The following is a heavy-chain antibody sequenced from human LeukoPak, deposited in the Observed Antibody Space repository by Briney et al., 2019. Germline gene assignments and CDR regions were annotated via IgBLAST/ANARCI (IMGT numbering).Heavy chain of an antibody. Sequence: GASVKVSCKTSGYTFTGYYIHWVRQAPGQGLEWMGIINPSGGSTSYAQKFQGRVTMTRDTSTSTVYMELSSLRSEDTAVYYCARAIFGVVPPDYWGQGTLVTVSS. CDR2: INPSGGST. D-gene: IGHD3-3*01. CDR3: ARAIFGVVPPDY. CDR1: GYTFTGYY. V-gene: IGHV1-46*01. J-gene: IGHJ4*02.